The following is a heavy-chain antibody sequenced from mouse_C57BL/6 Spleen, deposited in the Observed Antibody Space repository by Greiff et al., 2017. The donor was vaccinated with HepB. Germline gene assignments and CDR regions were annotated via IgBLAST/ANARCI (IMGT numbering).Heavy chain of an antibody. CDR2: IDPEDGET. J-gene: IGHJ3*01. Sequence: EVKLQESGAELVKPGASVKLSCTASGFNFKDYYMHWVKQRPEQGLEWIGRIDPEDGETNYAPKFQGKATITADTSSNTAYLQLSSLTSEDTAVYYYARSCYDYDGPPFAYWGQGTLVTVSA. V-gene: IGHV14-2*01. D-gene: IGHD2-4*01. CDR3: ARSCYDYDGPPFAY. CDR1: GFNFKDYY.